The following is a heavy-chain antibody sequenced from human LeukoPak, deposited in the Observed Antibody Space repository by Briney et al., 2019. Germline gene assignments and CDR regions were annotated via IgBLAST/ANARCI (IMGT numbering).Heavy chain of an antibody. V-gene: IGHV1-69*01. D-gene: IGHD3-10*01. CDR2: IIPIFGTA. CDR3: ASPSMVRGVDYYYYGMDV. Sequence: SVKVSCKASGGTFSSYAISWVRQAPGQGLEWMGGIIPIFGTANYAQKFQGRVAITADESTSTAYMELSSLRSEDTAVYYCASPSMVRGVDYYYYGMDVWGKGTTVTVSS. J-gene: IGHJ6*04. CDR1: GGTFSSYA.